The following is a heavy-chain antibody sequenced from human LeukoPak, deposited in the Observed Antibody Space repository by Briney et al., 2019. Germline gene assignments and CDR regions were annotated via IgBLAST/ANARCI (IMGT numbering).Heavy chain of an antibody. Sequence: AGGSLRLSCAASGFTFSSYAMSWVRQAPGKGLEWVSAISGSGGSTYYADSVKGRFTISRDNSKNTLYLQMNSLRTEDTALYYCAKAHLIAAAGYFDYWGQGTLVTVSS. CDR1: GFTFSSYA. CDR2: ISGSGGST. V-gene: IGHV3-23*01. D-gene: IGHD6-13*01. CDR3: AKAHLIAAAGYFDY. J-gene: IGHJ4*02.